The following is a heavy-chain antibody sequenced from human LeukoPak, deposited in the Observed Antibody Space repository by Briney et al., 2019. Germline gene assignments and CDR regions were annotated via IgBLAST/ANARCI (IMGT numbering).Heavy chain of an antibody. CDR3: AKDGGLWVSAHWGDS. Sequence: PGGSLRLSCAASGFTFGSSWMHWVRRAPGKGLDWVSRINSDGSSIAYADSVKGRFTVSRDDSMNTLYLQMNSLRAEDTAVYYCAKDGGLWVSAHWGDSWGRGTLVTVSS. D-gene: IGHD7-27*01. CDR2: INSDGSSI. CDR1: GFTFGSSW. V-gene: IGHV3-74*01. J-gene: IGHJ4*02.